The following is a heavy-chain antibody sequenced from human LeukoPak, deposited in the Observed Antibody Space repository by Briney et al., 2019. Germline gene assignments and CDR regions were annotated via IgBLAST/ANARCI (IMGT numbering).Heavy chain of an antibody. CDR3: TRAGPRGDGYNSDY. V-gene: IGHV3-30-3*01. D-gene: IGHD5-24*01. CDR2: ISYDGNNK. Sequence: PGGSLRLSCAASGFTFSSYAMHWVRQAPGKGLERVAVISYDGNNKYYADSVKGRFTISRDDAKNLLSLQMISLRAEDTAVYYCTRAGPRGDGYNSDYWGQGTLVTVSS. J-gene: IGHJ4*02. CDR1: GFTFSSYA.